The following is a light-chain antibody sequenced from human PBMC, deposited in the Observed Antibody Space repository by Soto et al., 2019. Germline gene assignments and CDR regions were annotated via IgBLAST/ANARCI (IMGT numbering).Light chain of an antibody. J-gene: IGKJ5*01. Sequence: AIQMTQSPSSLSASVGDRVTITWRASQGIRNDLGWYQQKSGKAPKLLIYGASSLQSGVPSRFRGSGSGTEFTLTISRLEPEDFAVYYCQQYGSSITFGQGTRLEIK. CDR2: GAS. V-gene: IGKV1-6*01. CDR1: QGIRND. CDR3: QQYGSSIT.